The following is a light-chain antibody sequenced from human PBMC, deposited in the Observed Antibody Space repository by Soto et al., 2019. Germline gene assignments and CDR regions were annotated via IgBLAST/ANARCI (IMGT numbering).Light chain of an antibody. J-gene: IGKJ1*01. CDR2: GAS. CDR3: QQYGRTSWT. V-gene: IGKV3-20*01. Sequence: EIVLTQSPCTLSLSTGEGATLSCRASQSVSTNFFAWYQQKPGQAPRLLIYGASTRATGIPDRFSGSGSGTGFTLTISRLEPEDFAVYYCQQYGRTSWTFGQGTKV. CDR1: QSVSTNF.